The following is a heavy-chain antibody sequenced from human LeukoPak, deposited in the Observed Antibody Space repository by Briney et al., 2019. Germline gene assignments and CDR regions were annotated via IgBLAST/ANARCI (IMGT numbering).Heavy chain of an antibody. CDR3: ARDRGAGWFDP. CDR2: IYYSGST. V-gene: IGHV4-30-4*01. J-gene: IGHJ5*02. Sequence: WVRQAPGKGLEWIGYIYYSGSTYYNPSLKSRVTISVDTSKNQFSLKLSSVTAADTAVYYCARDRGAGWFDPWGQGTLVTVSS.